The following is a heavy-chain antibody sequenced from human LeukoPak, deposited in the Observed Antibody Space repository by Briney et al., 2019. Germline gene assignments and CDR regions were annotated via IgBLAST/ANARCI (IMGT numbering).Heavy chain of an antibody. CDR1: GGSISTYS. V-gene: IGHV4-59*12. J-gene: IGHJ5*02. D-gene: IGHD3-9*01. CDR3: ARDLRYFDWLRFDP. Sequence: KPSETLSLTCTVSGGSISTYSWTWIRQPPGKGLEWIGEIYHSGSTNYNPSLKSRVTISVDKSKNQFSLKLSSVTAADTAVYYCARDLRYFDWLRFDPWGQGTLVTVSS. CDR2: IYHSGST.